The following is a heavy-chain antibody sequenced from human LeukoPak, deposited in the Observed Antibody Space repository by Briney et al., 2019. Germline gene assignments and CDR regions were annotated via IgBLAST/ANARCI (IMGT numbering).Heavy chain of an antibody. CDR2: IRSKANSYAT. Sequence: PGGSLRLSCAASGFTFSGSAMYWVRQASGKGLEWVGRIRSKANSYATAYAASVKGRFTISRDDSKNTAYLQMNSLKTEDTAVYYCTRPEGGSYELHPGFDYWGQGTLVTVSS. CDR1: GFTFSGSA. D-gene: IGHD1-26*01. V-gene: IGHV3-73*01. J-gene: IGHJ4*02. CDR3: TRPEGGSYELHPGFDY.